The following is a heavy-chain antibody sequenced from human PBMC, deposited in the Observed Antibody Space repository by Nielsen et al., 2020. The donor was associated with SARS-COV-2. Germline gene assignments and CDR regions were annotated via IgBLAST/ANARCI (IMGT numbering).Heavy chain of an antibody. CDR3: TRELSDF. Sequence: GGSLRLSCAVSGFTFSGSALHWVRQAPGKGREWVGRIRSEANDYATAYAASVKGRFTISRDDSKNTTYLQLYRLKTEDTAVYFCTRELSDFWGQGTLVTVSS. V-gene: IGHV3-73*01. CDR2: IRSEANDYAT. D-gene: IGHD1-26*01. CDR1: GFTFSGSA. J-gene: IGHJ4*02.